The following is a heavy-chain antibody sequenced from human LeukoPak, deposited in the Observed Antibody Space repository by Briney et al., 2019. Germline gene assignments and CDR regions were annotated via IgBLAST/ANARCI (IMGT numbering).Heavy chain of an antibody. Sequence: SETLSLTCTVSGGSISSYYWSWIRQPPGKGLEWIGYIYYSGSTNYNPSLKSRVTISVDTSKNQFSLKLSSVTAADTAVYYCARADAYFGVAAYYYYGMDVWGQGTTVTVSS. CDR1: GGSISSYY. CDR2: IYYSGST. D-gene: IGHD3-3*01. V-gene: IGHV4-59*01. CDR3: ARADAYFGVAAYYYYGMDV. J-gene: IGHJ6*02.